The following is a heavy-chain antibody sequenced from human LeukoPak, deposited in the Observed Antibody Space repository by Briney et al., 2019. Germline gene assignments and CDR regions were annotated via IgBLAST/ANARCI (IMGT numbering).Heavy chain of an antibody. CDR2: IKSKTDGGTT. Sequence: PEGSLRLSCAASGFTFSNAWMSWVRQAPGKGLEWVGRIKSKTDGGTTDYAAPVKGRFTISRDDSKNTLYLQMNSLTTEDTAVYYCTTVGWGAAGTDTGIDPWGQGTLVTVSS. V-gene: IGHV3-15*01. D-gene: IGHD6-13*01. CDR1: GFTFSNAW. CDR3: TTVGWGAAGTDTGIDP. J-gene: IGHJ5*02.